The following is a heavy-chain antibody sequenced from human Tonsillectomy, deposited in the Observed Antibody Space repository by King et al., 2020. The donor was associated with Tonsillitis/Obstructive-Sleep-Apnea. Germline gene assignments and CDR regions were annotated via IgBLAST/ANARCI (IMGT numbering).Heavy chain of an antibody. CDR3: AREAGYCSGGSCYSKAFDI. CDR2: ISYDGGNK. D-gene: IGHD2-15*01. Sequence: EQLVESGGGVVQPGRSLRLSCAASRFTFSSYAMHWVRQVPGKGLEWVAVISYDGGNKYYADSVKGRFTISRDNSKNTLYLQMNSLRAEDTAVYYCAREAGYCSGGSCYSKAFDIWGQGTMVTVSS. V-gene: IGHV3-30*01. J-gene: IGHJ3*02. CDR1: RFTFSSYA.